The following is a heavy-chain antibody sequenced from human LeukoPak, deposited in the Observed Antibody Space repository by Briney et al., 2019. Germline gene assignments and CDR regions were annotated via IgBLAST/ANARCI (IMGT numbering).Heavy chain of an antibody. CDR3: ARERGSGSYYEPLDY. D-gene: IGHD3-10*01. J-gene: IGHJ4*02. CDR2: ISSSSSYI. Sequence: GGSLRLSCAASGFTFSSYSMNWVRQAPGKGLEWVSSISSSSSYIYYADSVKGRFTISRDNAKNSLYLQMNSLRAEDTAVYYCARERGSGSYYEPLDYWGQGTPVTVSS. V-gene: IGHV3-21*01. CDR1: GFTFSSYS.